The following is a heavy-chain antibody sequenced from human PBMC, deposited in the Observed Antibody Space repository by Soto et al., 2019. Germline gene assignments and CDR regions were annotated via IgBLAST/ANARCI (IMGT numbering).Heavy chain of an antibody. D-gene: IGHD2-21*02. V-gene: IGHV4-39*01. Sequence: SETLSLTCIVSGESISSSSYYWGWIRQPPGKGLEWIGSIYYSGRTYYNPSFKSRVTISIDTSKNQFSLKLSSVTATDTAVYYCARQRTTVVTQAYSDHWGQGALVTVSS. CDR1: GESISSSSYY. CDR2: IYYSGRT. CDR3: ARQRTTVVTQAYSDH. J-gene: IGHJ4*02.